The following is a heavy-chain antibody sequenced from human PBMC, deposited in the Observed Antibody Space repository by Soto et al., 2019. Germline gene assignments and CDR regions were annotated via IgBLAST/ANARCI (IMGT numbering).Heavy chain of an antibody. CDR1: GFTFSSYS. CDR2: ISSSSSYI. D-gene: IGHD6-13*01. V-gene: IGHV3-21*01. Sequence: GGSLRLSCAASGFTFSSYSMNWVRQAPGKGLEWVSSISSSSSYIYYADSVKGRFTISRDNAKNSLYLQMNSLRAEDTAVYYCARGRYSYYFFDYWGQGTLVTVSS. J-gene: IGHJ4*02. CDR3: ARGRYSYYFFDY.